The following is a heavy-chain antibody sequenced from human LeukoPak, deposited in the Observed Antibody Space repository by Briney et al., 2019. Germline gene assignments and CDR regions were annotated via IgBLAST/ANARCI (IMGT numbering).Heavy chain of an antibody. D-gene: IGHD3-9*01. CDR2: SNPNSGGT. CDR1: VYTVTRYF. J-gene: IGHJ4*02. Sequence: ASVKVSCKASVYTVTRYFMHGVGQAPGQGLEWMGWSNPNSGGTHYAQKFQGWVNMTTDTSISTAYMELSRLRSDDTPVYDCARGGGNYDILTGYYPFDHWGQGTLVTVSS. V-gene: IGHV1-2*04. CDR3: ARGGGNYDILTGYYPFDH.